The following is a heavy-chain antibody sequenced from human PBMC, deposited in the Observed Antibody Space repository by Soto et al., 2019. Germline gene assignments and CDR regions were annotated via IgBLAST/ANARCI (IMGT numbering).Heavy chain of an antibody. CDR3: ARGYSSVVTTGGLNDY. V-gene: IGHV1-8*01. CDR2: RNPNSGNT. J-gene: IGHJ4*02. Sequence: ASVKVSCKASGYTFPIYDINWVRQATGQGLEWMGWRNPNSGNTGHAQKFQGRGTMTRNTSISKAYMELSSLRSEDTAVYYCARGYSSVVTTGGLNDYWGQGTLVTVSS. CDR1: GYTFPIYD. D-gene: IGHD2-21*02.